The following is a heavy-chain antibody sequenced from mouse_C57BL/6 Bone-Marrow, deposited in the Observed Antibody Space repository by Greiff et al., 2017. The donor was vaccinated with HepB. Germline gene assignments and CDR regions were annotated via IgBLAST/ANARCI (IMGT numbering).Heavy chain of an antibody. CDR1: GYTFTSYG. J-gene: IGHJ2*01. CDR3: ARDYYGSRDYFDY. D-gene: IGHD1-1*01. V-gene: IGHV1-81*01. CDR2: IYPRSGNT. Sequence: VQLQQSGAELARPGASVKLSCKASGYTFTSYGISWVKQRTGQGLEWIGEIYPRSGNTYYNEKFKGKVTLTADKSSSTAYMELRSLTSEDSAVYFCARDYYGSRDYFDYWGQGTTLTVSS.